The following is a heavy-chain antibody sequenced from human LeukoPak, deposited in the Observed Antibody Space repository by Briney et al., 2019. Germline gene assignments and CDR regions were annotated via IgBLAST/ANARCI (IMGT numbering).Heavy chain of an antibody. J-gene: IGHJ4*02. D-gene: IGHD1-26*01. Sequence: LSLTCAVYGGSFSGYYWSWIRQPPGKGLEWVSYISSSGSTIYYADSVKGRFTISRDNSKNTLYLQMNSLRAEDTAVYYCAKGSGSYLSPLYYFDYWGQGTLVTVSS. CDR3: AKGSGSYLSPLYYFDY. CDR1: GGSFSGYY. CDR2: ISSSGSTI. V-gene: IGHV3-11*01.